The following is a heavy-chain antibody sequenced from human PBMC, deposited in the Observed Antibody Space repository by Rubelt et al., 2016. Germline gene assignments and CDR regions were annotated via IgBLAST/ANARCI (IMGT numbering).Heavy chain of an antibody. CDR1: GYSFTSYW. CDR2: IYPGDSDT. D-gene: IGHD3-10*01. V-gene: IGHV5-51*01. J-gene: IGHJ6*03. Sequence: EVQLVQSGAEVKKPGESLKISCKGSGYSFTSYWIGWVRQMPGKGLEWMGIIYPGDSDTRYSPSFQVQVTISADKSISTVYLQWSSLKASDTAMYYCARHITMVRGVIGYYYMDVWGKGTTVTVSS. CDR3: ARHITMVRGVIGYYYMDV.